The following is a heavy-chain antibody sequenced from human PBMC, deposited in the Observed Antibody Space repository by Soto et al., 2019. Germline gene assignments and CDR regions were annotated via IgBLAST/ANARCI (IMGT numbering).Heavy chain of an antibody. D-gene: IGHD1-26*01. V-gene: IGHV3-23*01. J-gene: IGHJ1*01. Sequence: QAGGSLRLSCAASGFTFSSYAMSWVRQAPGKGLEWVSAISGSGGSTYYADSVKGRFTISRDNSKNTLYLQMNSLRAEDTAVYYCAKSVRELPNGHFQHWGQGTLVTVSS. CDR1: GFTFSSYA. CDR2: ISGSGGST. CDR3: AKSVRELPNGHFQH.